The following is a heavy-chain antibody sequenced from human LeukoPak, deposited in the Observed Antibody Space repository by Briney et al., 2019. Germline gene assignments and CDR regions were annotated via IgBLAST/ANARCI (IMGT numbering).Heavy chain of an antibody. Sequence: GGSLRLSCATSGFDFDRYTIHWVRQAPGKGLEWVSLVGWAGGTTFYSDSVRGRFTISRDSGRKSVYLQMNSLTTDDTALYFCAKELDTMFFDYWGQGALVTVSS. J-gene: IGHJ4*02. CDR1: GFDFDRYT. CDR3: AKELDTMFFDY. D-gene: IGHD3-10*02. CDR2: VGWAGGTT. V-gene: IGHV3-43*01.